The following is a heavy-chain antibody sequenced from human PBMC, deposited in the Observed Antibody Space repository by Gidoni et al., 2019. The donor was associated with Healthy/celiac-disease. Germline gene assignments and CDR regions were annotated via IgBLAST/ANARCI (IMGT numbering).Heavy chain of an antibody. CDR1: GFTFSSYG. J-gene: IGHJ6*02. CDR3: ARELATVTDYYYYGMDV. V-gene: IGHV3-33*01. CDR2: RWYDGINK. D-gene: IGHD4-17*01. Sequence: QVQLVESGGGVVQPGRSLRLFCSATGFTFSSYGMNWGLQDPGKGLEWVAVRWYDGINKYYADSVKGRFTISRDNSKNTLYLQMNSLRAEDTAVYYCARELATVTDYYYYGMDVWGQGTTVTVSS.